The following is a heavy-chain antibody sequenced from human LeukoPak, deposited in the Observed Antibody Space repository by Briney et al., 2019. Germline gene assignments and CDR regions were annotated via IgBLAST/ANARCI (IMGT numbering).Heavy chain of an antibody. CDR1: GFTFSNHY. J-gene: IGHJ4*02. V-gene: IGHV3-11*04. CDR2: ISSSGSTI. D-gene: IGHD3-22*01. Sequence: PGGSLRLSCAASGFTFSNHYMSWIRQAPGKGLEWVSYISSSGSTIYYADSVKGRFTISRDNAKNSLYLQMNSLRAEDTAVYYCARGQVRTDDTSGYLGFWGQGTLVTVSS. CDR3: ARGQVRTDDTSGYLGF.